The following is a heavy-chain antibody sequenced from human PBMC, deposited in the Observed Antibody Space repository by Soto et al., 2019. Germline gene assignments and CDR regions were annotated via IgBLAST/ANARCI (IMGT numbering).Heavy chain of an antibody. V-gene: IGHV3-49*04. CDR3: TAGKLYPYLDFDY. CDR2: IRSKAYGGTT. J-gene: IGHJ4*01. D-gene: IGHD2-8*01. Sequence: SLRLSCTASGFTFGDYAMSWVRQAPGKGLEWVGFIRSKAYGGTTEYAASVKGRFTISRDDSKSIAYLQMNSLKTEDTAVYYGTAGKLYPYLDFDYWGNGTLVTVSS. CDR1: GFTFGDYA.